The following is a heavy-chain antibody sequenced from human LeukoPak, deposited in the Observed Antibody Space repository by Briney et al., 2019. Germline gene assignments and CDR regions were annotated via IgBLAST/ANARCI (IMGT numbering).Heavy chain of an antibody. V-gene: IGHV1-46*01. CDR3: AREGLGYFDWLYAESYYFDY. D-gene: IGHD3-9*01. J-gene: IGHJ4*02. CDR2: INPSGGST. CDR1: GYTFTSYY. Sequence: ASVKVSCKASGYTFTSYYMHWVRQAPGQGLEWMGIINPSGGSTSYAQKFQGRVTMTRDTSTSTVYMELSSLRSEDTAVYYCAREGLGYFDWLYAESYYFDYWGQGTLVTVSS.